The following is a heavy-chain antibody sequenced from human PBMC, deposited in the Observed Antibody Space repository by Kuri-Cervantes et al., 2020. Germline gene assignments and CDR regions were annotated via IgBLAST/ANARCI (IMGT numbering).Heavy chain of an antibody. V-gene: IGHV1-2*02. J-gene: IGHJ5*02. Sequence: ASVKVSCKASGYTFTSYGISWVRQAPGQGLEWMGWINPNSGGTNYAQKFQGRATMTRDTSISTAYMELSRLRSDDTAVYYCATAGTAFTIYDGLNWFDPWGQGTLVTVSS. CDR1: GYTFTSYG. D-gene: IGHD2/OR15-2a*01. CDR3: ATAGTAFTIYDGLNWFDP. CDR2: INPNSGGT.